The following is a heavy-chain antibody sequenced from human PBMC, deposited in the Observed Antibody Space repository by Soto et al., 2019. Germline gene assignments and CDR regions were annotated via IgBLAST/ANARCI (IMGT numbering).Heavy chain of an antibody. CDR1: GFTFSYSD. J-gene: IGHJ6*02. CDR3: AANPRYSSGWYGASTSYYYGMDV. CDR2: IVVNSGNT. V-gene: IGHV1-58*01. D-gene: IGHD6-19*01. Sequence: GASMKDSCKDSGFTFSYSDVQWMRQARGQRLEWIGWIVVNSGNTNLAQKFQERVTITSDKSTNTAYMEPSGLRSEDTALYYCAANPRYSSGWYGASTSYYYGMDVWGQGTTVTVSS.